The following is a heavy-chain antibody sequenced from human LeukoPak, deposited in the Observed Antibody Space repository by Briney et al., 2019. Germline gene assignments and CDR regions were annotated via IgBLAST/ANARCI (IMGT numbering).Heavy chain of an antibody. CDR3: ARGRMESSSSNLRYIVATIGGRIERRYYFDY. CDR2: MNPNSGNT. CDR1: GYTFTSYD. Sequence: GESLKISCKGSGYTFTSYDINWVRQATGQGLEWMGWMNPNSGNTGYAQKFQGRVTITRNTSISTAYMELSSLRSEDTAVYYCARGRMESSSSNLRYIVATIGGRIERRYYFDYWGQGTLVTVSS. J-gene: IGHJ4*02. V-gene: IGHV1-8*03. D-gene: IGHD5-12*01.